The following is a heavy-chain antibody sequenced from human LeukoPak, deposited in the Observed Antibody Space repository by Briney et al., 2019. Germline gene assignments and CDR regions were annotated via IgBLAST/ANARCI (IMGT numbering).Heavy chain of an antibody. Sequence: ASVKVSCKVSGQTFASYVISWVRQAPGQGLEWMGGIIPIFGTANYAQKFQGRVTITTDESTSTAYMELSSLRSEDTAVYYCARDGGIAAAGLYWGQGTLVTVSS. CDR2: IIPIFGTA. CDR3: ARDGGIAAAGLY. V-gene: IGHV1-69*05. D-gene: IGHD6-13*01. CDR1: GQTFASYV. J-gene: IGHJ4*02.